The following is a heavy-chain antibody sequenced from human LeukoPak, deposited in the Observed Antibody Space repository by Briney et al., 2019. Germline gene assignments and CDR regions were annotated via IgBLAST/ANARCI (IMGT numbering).Heavy chain of an antibody. CDR1: GFTFSSYA. J-gene: IGHJ5*02. CDR2: LSYDGSNK. CDR3: AREMYYDFWSGYYRSWFDP. Sequence: GGSLRLSCAASGFTFSSYAMHWVRQAPGKGPEWVAVLSYDGSNKYYADSVKGRFTISRDNSKNTLYLQMNSLRAEDTAVYYCAREMYYDFWSGYYRSWFDPWGQGTLVTVSS. D-gene: IGHD3-3*01. V-gene: IGHV3-30-3*01.